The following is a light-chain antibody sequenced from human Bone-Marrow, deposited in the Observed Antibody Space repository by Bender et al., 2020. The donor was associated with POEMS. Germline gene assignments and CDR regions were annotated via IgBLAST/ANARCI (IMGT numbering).Light chain of an antibody. CDR2: DVS. V-gene: IGLV2-14*03. Sequence: QSALTQPASVSGSLGQSIILSCTGTKSDVGGYNYVSWYQQHPGKAPRLIIYDVSHRPSGVSDRFFGSKSADTASLTISGLQAEDEADYYCSSYRSSSTALGGGTTVFGGGTKLAVL. J-gene: IGLJ2*01. CDR1: KSDVGGYNY. CDR3: SSYRSSSTALGGGTTV.